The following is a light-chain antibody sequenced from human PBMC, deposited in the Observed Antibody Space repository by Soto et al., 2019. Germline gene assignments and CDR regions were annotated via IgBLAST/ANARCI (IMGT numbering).Light chain of an antibody. CDR1: SSNIGTNY. V-gene: IGLV1-51*01. Sequence: QSVLTQPPAVSAAPGQMVTLSCSGVSSNIGTNYVSWYRQFPGAAPTLLIFDDNKRPSSTPHRFSGSKSGTTATLAIIGLQTGDEADYYCGMWDRSLAAGIFGAGTKLTVL. CDR3: GMWDRSLAAGI. CDR2: DDN. J-gene: IGLJ2*01.